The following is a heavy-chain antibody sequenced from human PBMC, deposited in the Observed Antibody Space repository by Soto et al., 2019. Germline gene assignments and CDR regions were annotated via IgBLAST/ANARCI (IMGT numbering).Heavy chain of an antibody. D-gene: IGHD3-3*01. CDR1: GGSISSYY. Sequence: SETLSLTCTVSGGSISSYYWSWIRQPPGKGLEWIGYIYYSGSTNYNPSLKSRDTISVDTSKNQFSLKLSSVTAADTAVYYCARRYDFWSGYLYYYYMDVWGKGTTVTVSS. V-gene: IGHV4-59*08. CDR2: IYYSGST. J-gene: IGHJ6*03. CDR3: ARRYDFWSGYLYYYYMDV.